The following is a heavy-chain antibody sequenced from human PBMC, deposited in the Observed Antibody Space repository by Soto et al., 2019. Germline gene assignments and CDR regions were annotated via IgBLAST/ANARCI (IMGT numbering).Heavy chain of an antibody. CDR1: GFTFSSYS. J-gene: IGHJ6*03. Sequence: EVQLVESGGGLVKPGGSLRLSCAASGFTFSSYSLNWVRQAPGKGLEWVSSITSSGASIYYADSVKGRFTISRDNAKNSLYLQMNSLRAEDTAVYYCARDWSEGSGEIGYYYYMDVWGKGTTATVSS. CDR2: ITSSGASI. D-gene: IGHD3-3*01. V-gene: IGHV3-21*01. CDR3: ARDWSEGSGEIGYYYYMDV.